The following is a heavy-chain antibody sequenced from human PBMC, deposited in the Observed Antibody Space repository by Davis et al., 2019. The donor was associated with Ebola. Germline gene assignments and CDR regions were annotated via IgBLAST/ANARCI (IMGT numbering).Heavy chain of an antibody. V-gene: IGHV4-34*01. Sequence: MPSDTLSLPCAVHGGSFSGYYWSWIRQPPGKGLEWIGEINHSGSTNYNPSLKSRVTISVDTSKNQFSLKLSSVTAADTAVYYCAREGAEVQGVIVTYYYYGMHVWGQGTTVTVS. CDR3: AREGAEVQGVIVTYYYYGMHV. CDR1: GGSFSGYY. J-gene: IGHJ6*02. D-gene: IGHD3-10*01. CDR2: INHSGST.